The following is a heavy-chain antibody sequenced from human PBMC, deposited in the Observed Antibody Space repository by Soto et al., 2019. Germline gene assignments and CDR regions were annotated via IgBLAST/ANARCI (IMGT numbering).Heavy chain of an antibody. CDR3: ARDRGNRGSYYYGMDV. CDR1: DGSFSSYY. Sequence: QVQLHESGPGLVKPSETLSLTCTVSDGSFSSYYWSWIRQPPGKGLEWIGYIYYTGSTNYNPSLKSRATISVGTSKNQFSMKLSSVTAADTAVYYCARDRGNRGSYYYGMDVWGQGTTVTVSS. D-gene: IGHD1-26*01. J-gene: IGHJ6*02. V-gene: IGHV4-59*01. CDR2: IYYTGST.